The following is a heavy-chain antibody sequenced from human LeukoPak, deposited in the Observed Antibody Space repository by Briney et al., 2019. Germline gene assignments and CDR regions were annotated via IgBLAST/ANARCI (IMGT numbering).Heavy chain of an antibody. CDR3: ARDTYDFWSHNWFDP. CDR1: GGSFSGYY. Sequence: SETLSLTCAVYGGSFSGYYWSWIRQPPGKGLEWIGEINHSGSTNYNPSLKSRVTISVDTSKNQFSLKLSSVTAADTAVYYCARDTYDFWSHNWFDPWGQGTLVTVSS. CDR2: INHSGST. J-gene: IGHJ5*02. V-gene: IGHV4-34*01. D-gene: IGHD3-3*01.